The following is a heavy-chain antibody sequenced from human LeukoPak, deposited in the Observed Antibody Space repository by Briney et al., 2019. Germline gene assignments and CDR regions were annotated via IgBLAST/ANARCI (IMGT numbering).Heavy chain of an antibody. CDR2: SDGGGSST. Sequence: GGSLGLSCAAPGFTFSNYWMHWVRQVPGKGLVWVSRSDGGGSSTSYADSVKGRFSISRDNAKSILYLQMNSLRAEDTAVYYCARGPGSSGGAYVGDYWGHGTLVTVSS. D-gene: IGHD3-22*01. J-gene: IGHJ4*01. CDR3: ARGPGSSGGAYVGDY. CDR1: GFTFSNYW. V-gene: IGHV3-74*01.